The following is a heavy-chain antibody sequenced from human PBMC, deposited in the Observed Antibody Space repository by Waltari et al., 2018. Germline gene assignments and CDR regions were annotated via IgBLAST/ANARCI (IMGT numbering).Heavy chain of an antibody. J-gene: IGHJ1*01. D-gene: IGHD2-15*01. CDR3: AREEAVVVVAVSSAEYFQH. CDR2: INPNSGGT. Sequence: QVQLVQSGAEVKKPGASVKVSCKASGYTFTGYYMHWVRQAHGQGLEWMGRINPNSGGTNYAQKFQGRVTMTRDTSISTAYMELSRLRSDDTAVYYCAREEAVVVVAVSSAEYFQHWGQGTLVTVSS. V-gene: IGHV1-2*06. CDR1: GYTFTGYY.